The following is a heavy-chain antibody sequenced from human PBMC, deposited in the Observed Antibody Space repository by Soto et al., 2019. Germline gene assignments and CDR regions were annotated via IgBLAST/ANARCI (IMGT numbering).Heavy chain of an antibody. CDR1: GGSISSGDYY. CDR2: IYYSGST. V-gene: IGHV4-30-4*01. D-gene: IGHD4-17*01. J-gene: IGHJ4*02. Sequence: TLSLTCTVSGGSISSGDYYWSWIRQPPGKGLEWIGYIYYSGSTYYNPSLKSRVTISVDTSKNQFSLKLSSVTAADTAVYYCARADETYDYGGRSFDYWGQGTLVTVSS. CDR3: ARADETYDYGGRSFDY.